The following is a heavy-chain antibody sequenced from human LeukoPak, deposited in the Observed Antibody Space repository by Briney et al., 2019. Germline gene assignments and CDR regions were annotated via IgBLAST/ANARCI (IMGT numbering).Heavy chain of an antibody. D-gene: IGHD2/OR15-2a*01. CDR3: ARDQGSHFEGFYYYGMDV. J-gene: IGHJ6*02. CDR1: GGTFSSYA. Sequence: GSSVKVSCKASGGTFSSYAISWVRQAPGQGLEWMGGIIPIFGTANYAQKFQGRVTITADESTSTAYMELSSLRSEDTAVYYCARDQGSHFEGFYYYGMDVWGQGTTVTVSS. CDR2: IIPIFGTA. V-gene: IGHV1-69*01.